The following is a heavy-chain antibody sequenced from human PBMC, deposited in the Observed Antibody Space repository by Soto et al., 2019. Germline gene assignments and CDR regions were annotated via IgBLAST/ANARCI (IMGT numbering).Heavy chain of an antibody. CDR2: INHSGST. CDR1: GGSFSGYY. D-gene: IGHD3-16*01. V-gene: IGHV4-34*01. CDR3: ARDSWGVSAYYYYGMDV. J-gene: IGHJ6*02. Sequence: PSETLSLTCAVYGGSFSGYYWSWIRQPPGKGLEWIGEINHSGSTNYNPSLKSRVTISIDTSKNQFSLKMRSVTAADTAMYYCARDSWGVSAYYYYGMDVWGQGTTVTVSS.